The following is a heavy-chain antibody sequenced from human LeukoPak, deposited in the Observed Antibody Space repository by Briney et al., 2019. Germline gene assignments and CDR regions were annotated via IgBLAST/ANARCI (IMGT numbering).Heavy chain of an antibody. CDR2: IHPSGST. Sequence: SETLSLTCTVSGDSISSYYWSWIRQPAGKGLEWIGRIHPSGSTNYNPSLKSRVTISADTSKNHFSLKLNSVTTADTAVYYCTRGAGWLIDYWGQGILVTVSS. V-gene: IGHV4-4*07. D-gene: IGHD3-16*01. CDR1: GDSISSYY. J-gene: IGHJ4*02. CDR3: TRGAGWLIDY.